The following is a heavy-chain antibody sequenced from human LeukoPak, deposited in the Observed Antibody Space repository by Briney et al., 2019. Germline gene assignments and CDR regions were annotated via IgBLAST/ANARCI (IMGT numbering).Heavy chain of an antibody. CDR2: ISASGAYI. Sequence: GGSLRLSCAASGFSFSNYAMNWVRQAPGKGLEWVSSISASGAYIYYADSVKGRFTISRDNAKKSLYMQMNSLRDEDTAVYYCASQVGYCRGGSCSAYWGQGTLVTVYS. CDR3: ASQVGYCRGGSCSAY. J-gene: IGHJ4*02. CDR1: GFSFSNYA. V-gene: IGHV3-21*01. D-gene: IGHD2-15*01.